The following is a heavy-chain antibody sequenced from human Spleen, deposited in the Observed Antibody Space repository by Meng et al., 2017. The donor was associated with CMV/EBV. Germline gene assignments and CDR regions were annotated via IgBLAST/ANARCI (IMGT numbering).Heavy chain of an antibody. CDR1: GYTFTYYY. V-gene: IGHV1-69*13. J-gene: IGHJ4*02. D-gene: IGHD6-19*01. CDR2: IIPLVRAA. Sequence: SVKVSCKASGYTFTYYYISWVRQAPGQGLEWMGGIIPLVRAANYAQRLQGRVTISADESTSTVYMELSSLTSEDTAVYYCAREGPDRAVENWGQGTLVTVSS. CDR3: AREGPDRAVEN.